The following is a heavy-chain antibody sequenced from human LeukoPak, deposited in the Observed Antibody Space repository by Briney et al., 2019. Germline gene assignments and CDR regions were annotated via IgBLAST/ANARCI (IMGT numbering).Heavy chain of an antibody. CDR3: ASVTAYYYNTSGDYYFDY. Sequence: PGGSLRLSCVASGFTFSTYRMSWVRQAPGKGLVWVANIIQDGSAKNYVDSVKGRFTISRDNAKNSLYLQMNSLRAEDTAVYYCASVTAYYYNTSGDYYFDYWGQGTLVTASS. D-gene: IGHD3-22*01. J-gene: IGHJ4*02. CDR1: GFTFSTYR. CDR2: IIQDGSAK. V-gene: IGHV3-7*02.